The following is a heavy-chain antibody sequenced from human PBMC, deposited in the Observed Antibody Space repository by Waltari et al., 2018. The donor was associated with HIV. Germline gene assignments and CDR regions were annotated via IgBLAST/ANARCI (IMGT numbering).Heavy chain of an antibody. V-gene: IGHV4-34*01. CDR1: GGSFSGYY. J-gene: IGHJ4*02. Sequence: QVQLQQWGAGLLKPSETLSLTCAVYGGSFSGYYWSWIRQPPGKGLEWIGEINHSGSTNYNPSLKSRVTISVDTSKNQFSLKLSSVTAADTAVYYCARVKGIAVAGYYVDYWGQGTLVTVSS. CDR2: INHSGST. D-gene: IGHD6-19*01. CDR3: ARVKGIAVAGYYVDY.